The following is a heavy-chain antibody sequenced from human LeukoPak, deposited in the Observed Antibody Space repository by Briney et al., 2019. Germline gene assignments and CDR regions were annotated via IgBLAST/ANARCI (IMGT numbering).Heavy chain of an antibody. CDR1: GFTFSSYA. Sequence: GRSLRLSCAASGFTFSSYAMHWVRQAPGKGLEWVAVISYDGSNKYYADSVKGRFTISRDNSKNTLYLQMNSLRAEDTAVYYCAKPYDSSGYPPPLIWGQGTMVTVSS. J-gene: IGHJ3*02. CDR2: ISYDGSNK. CDR3: AKPYDSSGYPPPLI. V-gene: IGHV3-30*04. D-gene: IGHD3-22*01.